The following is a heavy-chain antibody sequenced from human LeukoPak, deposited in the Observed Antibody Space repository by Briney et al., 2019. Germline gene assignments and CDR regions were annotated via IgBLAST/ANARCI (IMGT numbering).Heavy chain of an antibody. J-gene: IGHJ4*02. Sequence: SETLSLTCTVSGGSISSDSYYWSWIRQPAGKGLEWIGRIFNTGSTNSIPSLKSRVTISVDTSKNQFSLKLSSVTAADTAVYYCARGQQESFDYWGQGTLVTVSS. CDR2: IFNTGST. V-gene: IGHV4-61*10. CDR3: ARGQQESFDY. CDR1: GGSISSDSYY. D-gene: IGHD6-13*01.